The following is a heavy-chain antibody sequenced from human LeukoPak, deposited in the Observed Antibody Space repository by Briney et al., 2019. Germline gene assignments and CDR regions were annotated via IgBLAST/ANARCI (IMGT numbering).Heavy chain of an antibody. D-gene: IGHD3-22*01. CDR2: INPNSGGT. V-gene: IGHV1-2*04. CDR1: GYTFTGYY. CDR3: ARDQWYYYDSSGYYYYYGMDV. J-gene: IGHJ6*02. Sequence: ASVKVSCEASGYTFTGYYMHWVRQAPGQGLEWMGWINPNSGGTNYAQKFQGWVTMTRDTSISTAYMELSRLRSDDTAVYYYARDQWYYYDSSGYYYYYGMDVWGQGTTVTVSS.